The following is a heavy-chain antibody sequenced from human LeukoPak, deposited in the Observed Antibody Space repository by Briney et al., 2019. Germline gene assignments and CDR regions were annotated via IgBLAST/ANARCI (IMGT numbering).Heavy chain of an antibody. Sequence: ASVKVSCKASGYPFTAYYMHWVRQAPGQGLEWMGWLNPNNGGTNIPQKFQGRVTMTRDTSISTAYMELSRLTSDDTAVYYCARGKISGDDSDFWGQGTLVTVSS. CDR1: GYPFTAYY. J-gene: IGHJ4*02. CDR3: ARGKISGDDSDF. D-gene: IGHD7-27*01. CDR2: LNPNNGGT. V-gene: IGHV1-2*02.